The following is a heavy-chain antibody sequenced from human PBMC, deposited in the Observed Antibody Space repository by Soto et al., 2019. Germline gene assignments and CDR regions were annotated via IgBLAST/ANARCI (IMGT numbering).Heavy chain of an antibody. J-gene: IGHJ4*02. D-gene: IGHD3-22*01. CDR2: IFHTGNT. Sequence: PSETLSLTCTIPGVSISSGKWWSWVRQPPGEGLEWIGEIFHTGNTDYKPSLKSRVSILVDKSKNQFSLNLDSVTAADTAVYYCARNLLDRRGYPPEVWGQGILVTVSS. CDR3: ARNLLDRRGYPPEV. CDR1: GVSISSGKW. V-gene: IGHV4-4*02.